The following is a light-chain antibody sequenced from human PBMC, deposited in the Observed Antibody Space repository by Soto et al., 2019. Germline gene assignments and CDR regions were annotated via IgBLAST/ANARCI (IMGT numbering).Light chain of an antibody. V-gene: IGKV3-20*01. Sequence: IVLTQSPGTLSLSPGERATLSCRASQTGNNNYLAWYQHKSGQAPRLLIYGVYTRASGIPDRFSGSGSGTEFTLTITRLEPEDSAVYYCQQYGSSLRTFGQGTKVDIK. CDR1: QTGNNNY. CDR3: QQYGSSLRT. J-gene: IGKJ1*01. CDR2: GVY.